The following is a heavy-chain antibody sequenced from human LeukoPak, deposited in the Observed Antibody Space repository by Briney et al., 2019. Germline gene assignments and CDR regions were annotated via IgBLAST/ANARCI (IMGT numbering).Heavy chain of an antibody. V-gene: IGHV3-21*01. CDR2: ISRSSSYI. Sequence: GGSLRLSCAASGFTFSDYSMNWVRQAPGKGLEWVSFISRSSSYIHYADSVKGRFTISRDNAKNSLYLQMNSLRAEDTAVYYCVRDGGGYRFYNWFDPWGQGTLVTVSS. CDR3: VRDGGGYRFYNWFDP. J-gene: IGHJ5*02. CDR1: GFTFSDYS. D-gene: IGHD5-12*01.